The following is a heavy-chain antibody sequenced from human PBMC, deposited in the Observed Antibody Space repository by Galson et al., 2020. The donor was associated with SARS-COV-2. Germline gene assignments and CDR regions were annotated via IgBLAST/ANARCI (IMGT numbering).Heavy chain of an antibody. CDR2: ISTSSSYT. J-gene: IGHJ6*02. D-gene: IGHD5-18*01. Sequence: NSGGSLRLSCAASGFPFSTYSMNWVRLAPGKGLEWVSSISTSSSYTYYADSVKGRFSISRDNPRNSLYLRMNSLRAEDTAVYYCARDEGIRGYNYGRLYYGMDVWGQGTTVTVSS. CDR1: GFPFSTYS. CDR3: ARDEGIRGYNYGRLYYGMDV. V-gene: IGHV3-21*01.